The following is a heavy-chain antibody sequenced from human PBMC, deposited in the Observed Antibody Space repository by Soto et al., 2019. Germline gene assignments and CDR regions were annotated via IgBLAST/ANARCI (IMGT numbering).Heavy chain of an antibody. CDR1: GFTFSSYG. V-gene: IGHV3-30*18. Sequence: GGSLRLSCAASGFTFSSYGMHWVRQAPGKGLEWVAVISYDGSNKYYADSVKGRFTISRDNSKNTLYLQMNSLRAEDTAVYYCAKSQIVLMVYAVDYWGQGTLVTVSS. J-gene: IGHJ4*02. CDR2: ISYDGSNK. D-gene: IGHD2-8*01. CDR3: AKSQIVLMVYAVDY.